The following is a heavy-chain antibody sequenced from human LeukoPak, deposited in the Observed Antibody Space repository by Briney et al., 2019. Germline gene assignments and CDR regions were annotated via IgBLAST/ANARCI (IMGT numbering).Heavy chain of an antibody. Sequence: SETLSLTCAVYGRSFSGYYWSWIRQPPGKGLEWIGEINHSGSTNYNPSLKSRVTISVDTSKNQFSLKLSSVTAADTAVYYCARGEGYDSSGYYRYWGQGTLVTVSS. J-gene: IGHJ4*02. CDR1: GRSFSGYY. CDR3: ARGEGYDSSGYYRY. CDR2: INHSGST. V-gene: IGHV4-34*01. D-gene: IGHD3-22*01.